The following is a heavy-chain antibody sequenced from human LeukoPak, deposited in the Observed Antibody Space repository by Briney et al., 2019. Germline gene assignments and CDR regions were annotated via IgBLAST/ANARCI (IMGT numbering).Heavy chain of an antibody. Sequence: HSETLSLTCTVSGGSINSYYWSWIRQPPGKGLEWIGYISYSGSTNYNPSLKSRVSISVDKSKNQFFLKLSSVTAADTALYYCARGNANWGQGTLVTVSS. CDR2: ISYSGST. V-gene: IGHV4-59*01. CDR1: GGSINSYY. J-gene: IGHJ4*02. CDR3: ARGNAN.